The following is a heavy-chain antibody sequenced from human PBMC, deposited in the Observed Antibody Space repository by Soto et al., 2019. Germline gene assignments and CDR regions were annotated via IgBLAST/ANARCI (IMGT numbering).Heavy chain of an antibody. CDR1: GGSISSYY. J-gene: IGHJ6*03. CDR3: ARRRSKDYYYMDV. V-gene: IGHV4-59*08. D-gene: IGHD2-2*01. Sequence: PSETLSLTCTVSGGSISSYYWSWIRQPPGKGLEWIGYIYYSGSTNYNPSLKSRVTISVDTSKNQFSLKLSSVTAADTAVYYCARRRSKDYYYMDVWGKGTTVTVSS. CDR2: IYYSGST.